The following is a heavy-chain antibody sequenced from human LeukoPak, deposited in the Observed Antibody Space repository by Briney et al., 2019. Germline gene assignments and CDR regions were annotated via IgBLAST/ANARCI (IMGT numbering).Heavy chain of an antibody. CDR2: IYFTGST. CDR3: ARGGWYEDY. V-gene: IGHV4-59*01. J-gene: IGHJ4*02. Sequence: PSETLSLTCIVSGDSISTYYWNWIRQPPGKGLEWIGYIYFTGSTNYNASLTSRVTLSVDTSKNQFSLKLTSVTAADTAVYYCARGGWYEDYWGQGTLVTVSS. CDR1: GDSISTYY. D-gene: IGHD6-19*01.